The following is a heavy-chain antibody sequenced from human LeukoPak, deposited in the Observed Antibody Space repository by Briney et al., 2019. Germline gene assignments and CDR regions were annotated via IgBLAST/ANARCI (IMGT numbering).Heavy chain of an antibody. J-gene: IGHJ4*02. CDR2: ISAYNGNT. CDR3: ARGDLYSSSSVPIDY. CDR1: GFTFTSYG. Sequence: ASVKVSCKASGFTFTSYGISWVRQAPGQGLEWMGWISAYNGNTNYAQKLQGRVTMTTDTSTSTAYMELRSLRSEDTAVYYCARGDLYSSSSVPIDYWGQGTLVTVSS. V-gene: IGHV1-18*01. D-gene: IGHD6-6*01.